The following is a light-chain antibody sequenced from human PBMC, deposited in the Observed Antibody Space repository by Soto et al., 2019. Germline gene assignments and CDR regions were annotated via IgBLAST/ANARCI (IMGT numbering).Light chain of an antibody. Sequence: DLLLTLSLSTLSASVADRAPITYRASQRISIYLNWYHHKPGKAPKLLIFAASSLQSGVPSRFSGSGSGTEFNLTISSLQPDYFATYYRQQYNSYSFGQGTKVDIK. CDR3: QQYNSYS. J-gene: IGKJ1*01. CDR1: QRISIY. V-gene: IGKV1-5*01. CDR2: AAS.